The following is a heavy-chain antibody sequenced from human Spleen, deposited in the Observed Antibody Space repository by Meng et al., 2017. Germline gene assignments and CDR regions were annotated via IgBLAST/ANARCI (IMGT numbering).Heavy chain of an antibody. Sequence: EGQLVETGGGVIQPGGCLGLSCAASGFTVSSNYLSWVRQGPGKGLEWVSVIYSGGTTYYADSVKGRFTISRDNSKNTLYLQMNSLGAEDTAVYYCARGGGEWSYFDYWGQGTLVTVSS. J-gene: IGHJ4*02. CDR2: IYSGGTT. D-gene: IGHD3-10*01. CDR3: ARGGGEWSYFDY. CDR1: GFTVSSNY. V-gene: IGHV3-53*02.